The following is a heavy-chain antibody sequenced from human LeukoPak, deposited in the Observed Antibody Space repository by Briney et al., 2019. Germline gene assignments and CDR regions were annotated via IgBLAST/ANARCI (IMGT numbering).Heavy chain of an antibody. J-gene: IGHJ4*02. V-gene: IGHV4-39*01. CDR2: IYYSGST. Sequence: SETLSLTCTVSGGFISSSSYYWGWIRQPPGKGLEWIGSIYYSGSTYYNPSLKSRVTISVDTSKNQFSLKLSSVTAADTAVYYCARNLYYYDSSGYYVLDYWGQGTLVTVSS. D-gene: IGHD3-22*01. CDR1: GGFISSSSYY. CDR3: ARNLYYYDSSGYYVLDY.